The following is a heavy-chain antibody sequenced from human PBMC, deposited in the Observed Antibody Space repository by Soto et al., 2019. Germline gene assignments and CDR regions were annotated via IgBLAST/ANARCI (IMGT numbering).Heavy chain of an antibody. V-gene: IGHV3-30*18. CDR2: ISYDGSNK. J-gene: IGHJ6*02. D-gene: IGHD3-9*01. CDR1: GFTFSSYG. CDR3: AKDLLDYDILTGYNYYYYGMDV. Sequence: GGSLRLSCAASGFTFSSYGMHWVRQAPGKGLEWVAVISYDGSNKYYADSVKGRFTISRDNSKNTLYLQMNSLRAEDTAVYYCAKDLLDYDILTGYNYYYYGMDVWGQGTTVTVSS.